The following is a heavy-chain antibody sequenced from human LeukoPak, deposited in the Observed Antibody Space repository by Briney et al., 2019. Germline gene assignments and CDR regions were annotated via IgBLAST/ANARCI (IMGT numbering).Heavy chain of an antibody. V-gene: IGHV4-59*11. J-gene: IGHJ4*02. Sequence: PSETLSLTCTVSGGSISSHYWSWIRQSPGKGLEWIGYLYYSGSTKYNPSLKSRVTTSVDTSKNQFSLKLSSVTAADTAVYYCARVYYYGSGSYIDYWGQGTWSPSPQ. CDR3: ARVYYYGSGSYIDY. CDR1: GGSISSHY. CDR2: LYYSGST. D-gene: IGHD3-10*01.